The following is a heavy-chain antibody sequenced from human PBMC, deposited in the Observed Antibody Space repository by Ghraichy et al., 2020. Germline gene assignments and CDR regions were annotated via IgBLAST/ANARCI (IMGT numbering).Heavy chain of an antibody. CDR1: GYTFTSYG. Sequence: ASVKVSCKASGYTFTSYGISWVRQAPGQGLEWMGWISAYNGNTNYAQKLQGRVTMTTDTSTSTAYMELRSLRSDDTAVYYCAREGGATAMVTSYYYYYGMDVWGQGTTVTVSS. CDR2: ISAYNGNT. V-gene: IGHV1-18*04. D-gene: IGHD5-18*01. J-gene: IGHJ6*02. CDR3: AREGGATAMVTSYYYYYGMDV.